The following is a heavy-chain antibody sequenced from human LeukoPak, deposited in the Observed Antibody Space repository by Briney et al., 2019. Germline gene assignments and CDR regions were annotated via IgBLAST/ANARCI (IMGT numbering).Heavy chain of an antibody. D-gene: IGHD3-9*01. V-gene: IGHV1-18*01. CDR1: GYTFTSYG. J-gene: IGHJ4*02. CDR2: ISAYNGNT. CDR3: ARAAKILTGYYPGY. Sequence: ASVKVSCKASGYTFTSYGISWVRQAPGQGLEWMGWISAYNGNTNYAQKLQGRVTMTTDTSTSTAYMELRSLRSDDTAVYYCARAAKILTGYYPGYWGQGTLVTVSS.